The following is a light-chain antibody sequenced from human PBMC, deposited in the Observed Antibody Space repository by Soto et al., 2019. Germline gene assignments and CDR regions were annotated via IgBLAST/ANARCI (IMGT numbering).Light chain of an antibody. CDR3: QHYIRSSAA. V-gene: IGKV3-20*01. J-gene: IGKJ1*01. CDR2: GAS. CDR1: QSATSNY. Sequence: IVFRPLPSARSNLPGESANLSCRASQSATSNYLAWYQQKPGQAPRLLIYGASRRATGVPDRFIGSGSGTDFTLTISRLEPDDFAVYYCQHYIRSSAAFGQGTNVDIK.